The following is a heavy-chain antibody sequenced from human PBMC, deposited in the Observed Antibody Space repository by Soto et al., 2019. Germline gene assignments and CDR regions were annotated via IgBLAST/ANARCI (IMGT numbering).Heavy chain of an antibody. CDR3: ASTKYDSSAYYYWYLGL. D-gene: IGHD3-22*01. J-gene: IGHJ2*01. Sequence: QVELVQSGAEVKKPGSSVKVSCQASEDTFRNYAISWVRQAPGQGLEWMGGIIPIFGTANYAQKFQGRVTITAYTPANTVDLELSSLRSEDTAVYYCASTKYDSSAYYYWYLGLWCRGTLVTVSS. V-gene: IGHV1-69*06. CDR1: EDTFRNYA. CDR2: IIPIFGTA.